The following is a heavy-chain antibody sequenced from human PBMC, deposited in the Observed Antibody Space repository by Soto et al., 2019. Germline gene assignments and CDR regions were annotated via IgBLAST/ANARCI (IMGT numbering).Heavy chain of an antibody. Sequence: VKVSCKASGGTFSSYTISWVRQAPGQGLEWMGRIIPILGIANYAQKFQGRVTITADKSTSTAYMELSSLRSEDTAVYYCATSTRYGYSGYGAFDYWGQGTLVTVSS. CDR2: IIPILGIA. D-gene: IGHD5-12*01. V-gene: IGHV1-69*02. CDR3: ATSTRYGYSGYGAFDY. J-gene: IGHJ4*02. CDR1: GGTFSSYT.